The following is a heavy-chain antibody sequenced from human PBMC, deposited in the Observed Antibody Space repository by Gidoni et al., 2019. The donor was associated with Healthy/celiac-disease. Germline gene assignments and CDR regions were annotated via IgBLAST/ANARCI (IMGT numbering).Heavy chain of an antibody. CDR1: GFTFSSYS. CDR2: ISSSIRTI. V-gene: IGHV3-48*02. Sequence: EVQLVESGGGLVQPGGSLRLSCAASGFTFSSYSMNWVRQDPGKGLEWVSYISSSIRTIYYADSVKGRFTISRDNAKNSLYLQMNSLRDEDTAVYYCARAPFGVADYWGQGTLVTVSS. CDR3: ARAPFGVADY. D-gene: IGHD3-3*01. J-gene: IGHJ4*02.